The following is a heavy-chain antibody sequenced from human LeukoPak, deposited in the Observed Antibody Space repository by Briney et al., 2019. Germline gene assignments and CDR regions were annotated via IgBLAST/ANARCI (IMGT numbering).Heavy chain of an antibody. CDR1: GYSFTNFD. CDR2: MNPNSGNK. CDR3: ARGSQWRGDYYYMDV. V-gene: IGHV1-8*01. Sequence: ASVKVSCKASGYSFTNFDINWVRQATGQGLEWMGWMNPNSGNKGCAQKFQGRVTMTMNTSITTAYMELSSLRSEDTAVYYCARGSQWRGDYYYMDVWGRGTTVTVSS. D-gene: IGHD6-19*01. J-gene: IGHJ6*03.